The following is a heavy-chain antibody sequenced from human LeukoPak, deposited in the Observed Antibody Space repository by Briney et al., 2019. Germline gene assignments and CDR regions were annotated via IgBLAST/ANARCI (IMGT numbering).Heavy chain of an antibody. Sequence: ASVKVSCKASGYSFSGYYLHWVRQAPGQGLEWMGWINPNSGGTYYAQKFQGRVTMTRDTSISTAYMELSRLRSDDTAVYYCARYREKLYYMDVWGKGTTVTVSS. CDR2: INPNSGGT. J-gene: IGHJ6*03. V-gene: IGHV1-2*02. D-gene: IGHD3-16*02. CDR3: ARYREKLYYMDV. CDR1: GYSFSGYY.